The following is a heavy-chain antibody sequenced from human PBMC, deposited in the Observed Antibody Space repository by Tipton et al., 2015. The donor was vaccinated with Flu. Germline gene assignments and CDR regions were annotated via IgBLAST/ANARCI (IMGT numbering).Heavy chain of an antibody. Sequence: SLRLSCAASGFTFSSNAMTWVRLTPGKGPEWVSSISGNGGITYYADSVKDRFTISRDNSKNTLYLQMNSLTAEDTAVYYCAKHDSLGYHDLMTGYYAGYYYFDYWGQGTLVTVSS. CDR2: ISGNGGIT. J-gene: IGHJ4*02. CDR3: AKHDSLGYHDLMTGYYAGYYYFDY. D-gene: IGHD3-9*01. CDR1: GFTFSSNA. V-gene: IGHV3-23*01.